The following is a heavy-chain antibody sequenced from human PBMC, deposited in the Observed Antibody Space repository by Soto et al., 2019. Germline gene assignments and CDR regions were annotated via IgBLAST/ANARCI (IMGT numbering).Heavy chain of an antibody. Sequence: QVQLQESGPGLVKPSETLSLTCTVSGGSIISYYWSWIRQPPGKRLEWIGYIYYSGNTNYNPSLESRVXXSXDXXKHQFPLHLTSVPAADTAVYYCVSGYSSSWCWFDPWGQGTLVTVSS. CDR3: VSGYSSSWCWFDP. V-gene: IGHV4-59*01. D-gene: IGHD6-13*01. CDR1: GGSIISYY. CDR2: IYYSGNT. J-gene: IGHJ5*02.